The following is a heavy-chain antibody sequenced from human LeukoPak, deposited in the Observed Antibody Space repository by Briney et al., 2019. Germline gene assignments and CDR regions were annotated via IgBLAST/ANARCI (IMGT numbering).Heavy chain of an antibody. J-gene: IGHJ5*02. D-gene: IGHD5-18*01. CDR3: ARERSNTQAMAMGASWLDP. Sequence: ASVKVSCKASGYTFTTYYMQWVRQAPGQGLEWMGVIDPGNGRTSYAQKFQGRVTMTRDTSTRTVYMKLSSLKSEDTAVYYCARERSNTQAMAMGASWLDPWGQGTPVTVSS. CDR1: GYTFTTYY. V-gene: IGHV1-46*01. CDR2: IDPGNGRT.